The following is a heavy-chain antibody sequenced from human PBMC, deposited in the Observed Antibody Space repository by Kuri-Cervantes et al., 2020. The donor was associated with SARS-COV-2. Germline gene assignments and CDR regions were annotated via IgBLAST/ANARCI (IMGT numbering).Heavy chain of an antibody. CDR3: ARDLWGGDY. CDR2: IYYSGTT. Sequence: SETLSLTCTVSGGSLTNYYWTWIRQTPGKGLEWIGYIYYSGTTESNPSLKSRVTMSVDASKNQFSLRLNSVTAADTAINYCARDLWGGDYWGQGILVTVYS. D-gene: IGHD2-21*01. V-gene: IGHV4-59*12. J-gene: IGHJ4*02. CDR1: GGSLTNYY.